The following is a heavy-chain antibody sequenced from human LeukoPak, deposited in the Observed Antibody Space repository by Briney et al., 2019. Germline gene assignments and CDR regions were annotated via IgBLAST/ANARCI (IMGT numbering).Heavy chain of an antibody. Sequence: PGGSLRLSCAASGFTFSIYAMSCVPQPPGKGLEWVSAISGSGGSTYYPDSVKGRFTISRDNSKNTLYLQMNSLRAEDTAVYYCAKDYDSSGNLLGPFDYWGQGTLVTVSS. CDR2: ISGSGGST. J-gene: IGHJ4*02. D-gene: IGHD3-22*01. V-gene: IGHV3-23*01. CDR1: GFTFSIYA. CDR3: AKDYDSSGNLLGPFDY.